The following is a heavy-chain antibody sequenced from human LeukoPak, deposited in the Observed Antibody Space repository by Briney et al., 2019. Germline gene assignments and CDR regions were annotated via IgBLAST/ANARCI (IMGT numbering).Heavy chain of an antibody. CDR2: IIPILGIA. D-gene: IGHD3-22*01. V-gene: IGHV1-69*04. CDR1: GGTFSSYA. CDR3: ARPVVKGAFDI. J-gene: IGHJ3*02. Sequence: SVKVSCKASGGTFSSYAISWVRQAPGQGLEWMGRIIPILGIANYAEKFQGRVTITADKSTSTAYMELSSLRSEDTAVYYCARPVVKGAFDIWGQGTMVTVSS.